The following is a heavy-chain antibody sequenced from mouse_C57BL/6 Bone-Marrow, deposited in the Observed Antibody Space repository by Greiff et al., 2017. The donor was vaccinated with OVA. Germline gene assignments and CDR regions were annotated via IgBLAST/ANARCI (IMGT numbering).Heavy chain of an antibody. CDR2: IYPGGGYT. V-gene: IGHV1-63*01. CDR1: GYTFTNYW. Sequence: QVQLQQSGAELVRPGTSVKMSCKASGYTFTNYWIGWAKQRPGHGLEWIGDIYPGGGYTNYNEKFKGKATLTADISSSTAYMQFSSLTSEDSAVYYCERSASGITTEGFDYWGKGTTLTVSS. J-gene: IGHJ2*01. D-gene: IGHD1-1*01. CDR3: ERSASGITTEGFDY.